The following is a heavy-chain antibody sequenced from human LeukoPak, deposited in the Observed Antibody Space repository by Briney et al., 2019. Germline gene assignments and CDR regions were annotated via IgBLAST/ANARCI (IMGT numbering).Heavy chain of an antibody. D-gene: IGHD3-10*01. Sequence: PGGSLRLSCAASGFTFSSYWMHWVRQGPGKGPVWVSRINPDGSGTSHADSVKGRFTISRDNAKNTLYLQMNSLRAEDTAVYYCARDSGSGSYSGYWGLGTLVTVSS. CDR1: GFTFSSYW. V-gene: IGHV3-74*01. J-gene: IGHJ4*02. CDR2: INPDGSGT. CDR3: ARDSGSGSYSGY.